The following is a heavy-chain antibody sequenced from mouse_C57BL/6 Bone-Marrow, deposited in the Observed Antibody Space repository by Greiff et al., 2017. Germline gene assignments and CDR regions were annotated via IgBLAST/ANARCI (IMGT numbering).Heavy chain of an antibody. CDR3: ARRTLLLRYGY. CDR1: GYTFTSYG. J-gene: IGHJ2*01. Sequence: VKLVESGAELARPGASVKLSCKASGYTFTSYGISWVKQRTGQGLEWIGEIYPRSGNTYYNEKFKGKATLTADKSSSTAHMELRSLTSEDSAVYFCARRTLLLRYGYWGQGTTLTVSS. CDR2: IYPRSGNT. D-gene: IGHD1-1*01. V-gene: IGHV1-81*01.